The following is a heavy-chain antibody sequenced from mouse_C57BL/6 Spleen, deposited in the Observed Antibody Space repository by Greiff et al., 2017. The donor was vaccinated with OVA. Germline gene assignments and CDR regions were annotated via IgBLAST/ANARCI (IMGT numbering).Heavy chain of an antibody. CDR3: ARLGYSYDDGYYFDY. V-gene: IGHV3-8*01. J-gene: IGHJ2*01. Sequence: EVQLVESGPGLAKPSQTLSLTCSVTGYSITSDYWNWIRKFPGNKLEYIGYISYSGSTYYNPSLKGRISITRDTTKNQYYLQFNSVTTKDTATYYSARLGYSYDDGYYFDYWGQGTTLTVSS. CDR2: ISYSGST. D-gene: IGHD2-12*01. CDR1: GYSITSDY.